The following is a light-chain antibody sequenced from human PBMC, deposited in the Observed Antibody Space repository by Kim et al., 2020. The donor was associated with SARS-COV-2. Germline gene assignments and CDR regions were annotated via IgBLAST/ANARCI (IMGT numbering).Light chain of an antibody. Sequence: LTCTLRSGINLDSYSMFWYQQRPESTPRYLLSYYSDSSYHQGSGVPSRFSGSKDASSNAGILVISGLQSEDEADYYCMIWHSSAWVFGGGTQLTVL. CDR3: MIWHSSAWV. J-gene: IGLJ3*02. V-gene: IGLV5-45*01. CDR2: YYSDSSY. CDR1: SGINLDSYS.